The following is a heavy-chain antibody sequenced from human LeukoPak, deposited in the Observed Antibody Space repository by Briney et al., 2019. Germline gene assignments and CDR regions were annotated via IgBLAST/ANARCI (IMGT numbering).Heavy chain of an antibody. J-gene: IGHJ3*02. D-gene: IGHD2-15*01. CDR2: ILGSSSSI. V-gene: IGHV3-21*01. CDR1: SFTFTLYA. Sequence: GGSLRLSCAASSFTFTLYAKSRVGQAPGTGLEWGSAILGSSSSIYYADSVKRRLTISRDNAKNSLYLQMNSLRAEDTAVYYCAREVVGVVADSFDAFHIWGQGTMVTVSS. CDR3: AREVVGVVADSFDAFHI.